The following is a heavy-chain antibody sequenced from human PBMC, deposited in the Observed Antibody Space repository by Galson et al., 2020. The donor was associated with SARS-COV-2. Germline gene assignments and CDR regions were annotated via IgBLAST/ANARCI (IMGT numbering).Heavy chain of an antibody. CDR3: ARELSGTGNYYYYYGMDV. Sequence: ASETLSLTCAISGDGVSSNSAAWNWIRQSPSRGLEWLGRTYYRSKWFNDYAVSVKSRITINPDTSKNQFSLQLNSVTPEDTAVYYCARELSGTGNYYYYYGMDVWGQGTTVTVSS. CDR2: TYYRSKWFN. CDR1: GDGVSSNSAA. V-gene: IGHV6-1*01. D-gene: IGHD3-10*01. J-gene: IGHJ6*02.